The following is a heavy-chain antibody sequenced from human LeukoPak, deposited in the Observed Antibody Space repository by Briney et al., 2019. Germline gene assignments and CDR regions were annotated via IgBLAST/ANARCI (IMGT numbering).Heavy chain of an antibody. CDR3: TRRSIVGATRISAFDI. CDR2: IRSKANSYAT. J-gene: IGHJ3*02. V-gene: IGHV3-73*01. Sequence: PGGSLRLSCAPSGFTFSGSAMHWVRQASGKGLEWVGRIRSKANSYATAYATSVKGRFTISRDDSKNTAYLQMNSLKTEDTAVYYCTRRSIVGATRISAFDIWGQGTMVTVSS. D-gene: IGHD1-26*01. CDR1: GFTFSGSA.